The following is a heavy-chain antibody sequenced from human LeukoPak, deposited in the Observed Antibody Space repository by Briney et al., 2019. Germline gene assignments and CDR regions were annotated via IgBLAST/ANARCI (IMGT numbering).Heavy chain of an antibody. Sequence: SQTLSLTCTVSGGSISSGDYYWSWIRQPPGKGLEWIAYMYYSGSTYYNPSLKSRVTTSADTSKNQLSLKLSSVTAAGTAVYYCARPYYYDSRIDPWGQGILVTVSS. V-gene: IGHV4-30-4*01. CDR1: GGSISSGDYY. CDR3: ARPYYYDSRIDP. D-gene: IGHD3-22*01. CDR2: MYYSGST. J-gene: IGHJ5*02.